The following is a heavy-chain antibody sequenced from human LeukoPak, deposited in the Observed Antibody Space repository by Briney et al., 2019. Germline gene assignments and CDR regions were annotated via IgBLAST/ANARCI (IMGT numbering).Heavy chain of an antibody. CDR3: ARAIGWD. CDR1: GFMFSSYW. V-gene: IGHV3-7*02. CDR2: IKQGGSEK. D-gene: IGHD1-26*01. Sequence: GGSLRLSCAASGFMFSSYWMIWVRQAPGKGLEWVANIKQGGSEKYYVDSVKGRFTISRDNAKNSLYLQTNSLRAEDTAVYYCARAIGWDWGQGTLVTVSS. J-gene: IGHJ4*02.